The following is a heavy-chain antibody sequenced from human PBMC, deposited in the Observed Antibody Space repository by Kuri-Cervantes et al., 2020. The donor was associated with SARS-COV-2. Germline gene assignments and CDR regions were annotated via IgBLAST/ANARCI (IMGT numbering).Heavy chain of an antibody. D-gene: IGHD3-3*01. CDR1: GLTFSSYS. CDR3: ARVEGISLDY. CDR2: ISSSSSTI. Sequence: GESLKISCAASGLTFSSYSMNWVRQAPGKGLEWVSYISSSSSTIYYADSVKGRFTISRDNAKNSLYLQMNSLRAEDTAVYYCARVEGISLDYWGQGTLVTVSS. V-gene: IGHV3-48*01. J-gene: IGHJ4*02.